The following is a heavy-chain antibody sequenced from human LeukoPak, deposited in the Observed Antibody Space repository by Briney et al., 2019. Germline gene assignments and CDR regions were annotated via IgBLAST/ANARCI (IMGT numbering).Heavy chain of an antibody. CDR3: AKARYDGEVMIAATDY. CDR2: ISYDGSNK. V-gene: IGHV3-30*18. J-gene: IGHJ4*02. D-gene: IGHD2-15*01. Sequence: GRSLRLSCAASGFTFSSYGMHWVRQAPGKGLEWVAFISYDGSNKYYADSVKGRFTISRDNSKNTLYLQMNNLGADDTAVYYCAKARYDGEVMIAATDYWGQGTLVTVSS. CDR1: GFTFSSYG.